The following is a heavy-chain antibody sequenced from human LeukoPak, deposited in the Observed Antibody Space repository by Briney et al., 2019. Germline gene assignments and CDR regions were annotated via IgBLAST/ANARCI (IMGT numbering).Heavy chain of an antibody. CDR1: GYTFTGYY. V-gene: IGHV1-2*02. Sequence: ASVKVSCKASGYTFTGYYMHWVRQAPGQGLEWMGWINPNSGATNYAQKFQGRVIMTRDTSISTAYMELSRLKSDDTAVYYCARGGFYYDFWSGYLEGDYWGQGTLVTVSS. D-gene: IGHD3-3*01. CDR2: INPNSGAT. J-gene: IGHJ4*02. CDR3: ARGGFYYDFWSGYLEGDY.